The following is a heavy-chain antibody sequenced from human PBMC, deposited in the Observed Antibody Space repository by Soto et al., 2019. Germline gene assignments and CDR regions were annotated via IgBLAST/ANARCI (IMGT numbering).Heavy chain of an antibody. CDR1: GFTFSSYA. V-gene: IGHV3-23*01. Sequence: VGSLRLSCTASGFTFSSYAMCWVRQAPGKGLEWVSAISGSGGSTYYADSVKGRFTISRDNSKNTLYLQMNSLRAEDTAVYYCAKDRGGRSGYSDYWGQGTLVTVSS. J-gene: IGHJ4*02. D-gene: IGHD3-22*01. CDR3: AKDRGGRSGYSDY. CDR2: ISGSGGST.